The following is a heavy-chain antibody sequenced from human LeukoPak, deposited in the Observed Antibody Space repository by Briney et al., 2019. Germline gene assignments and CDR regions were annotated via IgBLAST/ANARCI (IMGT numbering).Heavy chain of an antibody. J-gene: IGHJ4*02. CDR2: INPNNGDT. CDR3: ASYPRNIPTPPFDY. CDR1: GYIFTNYG. D-gene: IGHD2-21*01. V-gene: IGHV1-18*01. Sequence: ASVKVSCKTSGYIFTNYGFSWVRQAPGQGLEWMGWINPNNGDTKYAQSFLGRVTMTRDTSTTTAYMELSSLRSDDTAIYFCASYPRNIPTPPFDYWGQGTLVTVSS.